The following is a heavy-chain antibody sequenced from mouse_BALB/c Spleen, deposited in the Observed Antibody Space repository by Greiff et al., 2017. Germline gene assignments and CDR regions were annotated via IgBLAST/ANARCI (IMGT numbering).Heavy chain of an antibody. CDR2: ISYSGST. D-gene: IGHD1-1*01. V-gene: IGHV3-2*02. CDR3: ARQGITTVVADY. J-gene: IGHJ2*01. CDR1: GYSITSDYA. Sequence: EVQLVESGPGLVKPSQSLSLTCTVTGYSITSDYAWNWIRQFPGNKLEWMGYISYSGSTSYNPSLKSRISITRDTSKNQFFLQLNSVTTEDTATYYCARQGITTVVADYWGQGTTLTVSS.